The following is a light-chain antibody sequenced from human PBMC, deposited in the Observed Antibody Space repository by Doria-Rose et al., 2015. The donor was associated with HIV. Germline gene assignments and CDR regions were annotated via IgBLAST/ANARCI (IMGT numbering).Light chain of an antibody. Sequence: QSALIQPASVSGSPGQSITISCTGTSSDVGSYNLVSWYQQYPGKATKLMILDVSKRPSGISNRFSGSKSGNTASLTISGLQAEDEADYYCYSYVGSSTVVFGGGTKLTVL. V-gene: IGLV2-23*02. CDR2: DVS. J-gene: IGLJ3*02. CDR3: YSYVGSSTVV. CDR1: SSDVGSYNL.